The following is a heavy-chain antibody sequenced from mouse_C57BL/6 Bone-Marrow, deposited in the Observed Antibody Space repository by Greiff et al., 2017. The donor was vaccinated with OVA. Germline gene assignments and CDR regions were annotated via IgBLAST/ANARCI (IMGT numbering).Heavy chain of an antibody. CDR3: TRSLYYDYERAWFAY. CDR1: GFTFSSYA. J-gene: IGHJ3*01. CDR2: ISSGGDYI. D-gene: IGHD2-4*01. Sequence: EVMLVESGEGLVKPGGSLKLSCAASGFTFSSYAMSWVRQTPEKRLEWVAYISSGGDYIYYADTVKGRFTISRDNARNTLYLQMSSLKSEDTAMYYCTRSLYYDYERAWFAYWGQGTLVTVSA. V-gene: IGHV5-9-1*02.